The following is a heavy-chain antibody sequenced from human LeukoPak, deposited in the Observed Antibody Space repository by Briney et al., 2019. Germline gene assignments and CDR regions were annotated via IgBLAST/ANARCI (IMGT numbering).Heavy chain of an antibody. J-gene: IGHJ6*03. Sequence: SETLSLTCTVSGGSISSGSYSWSWIRQPAGKGLEWIGRIYTSGSTNYNPSLKSRVTISVDTSKNQFSLKLSSVTAADTAVYYCARDKRIAAAAQSFYYYYYYMDVWGKGTTVTISS. CDR2: IYTSGST. CDR1: GGSISSGSYS. V-gene: IGHV4-61*02. D-gene: IGHD6-13*01. CDR3: ARDKRIAAAAQSFYYYYYYMDV.